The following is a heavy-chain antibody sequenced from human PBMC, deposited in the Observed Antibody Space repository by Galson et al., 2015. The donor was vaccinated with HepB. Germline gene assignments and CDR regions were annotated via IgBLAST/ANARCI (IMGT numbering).Heavy chain of an antibody. CDR3: ARDHSNEDVVWWLDP. CDR2: IIPILGIA. V-gene: IGHV1-69*10. D-gene: IGHD4-11*01. CDR1: GGTFSSYA. Sequence: SVKVSCKASGGTFSSYAISWVRQAPGQGLEWMEGIIPILGIANYAQKFQGRVTITADKSTSTAYMELSSLRYEDTAVYYCARDHSNEDVVWWLDPWGQGTLVTVSS. J-gene: IGHJ5*02.